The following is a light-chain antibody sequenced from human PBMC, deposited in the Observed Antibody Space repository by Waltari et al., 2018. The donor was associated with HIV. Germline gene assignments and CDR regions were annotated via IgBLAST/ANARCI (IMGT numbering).Light chain of an antibody. V-gene: IGKV2-28*01. J-gene: IGKJ5*01. CDR1: QSHMHKNKEIY. Sequence: IVMTQSPPTLAVYPGETASISCTASQSHMHKNKEIYLDWYVQKPGQAPQLLIYLTSDRAAGVPHRISGTGTGTEFTLKIDTVEATDVGTYYCMQSLQTPLSFGQGTRLEIK. CDR3: MQSLQTPLS. CDR2: LTS.